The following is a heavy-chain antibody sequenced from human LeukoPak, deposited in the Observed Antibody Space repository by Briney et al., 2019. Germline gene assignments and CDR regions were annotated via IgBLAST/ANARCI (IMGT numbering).Heavy chain of an antibody. CDR3: GRELGLGRGWYGGDY. J-gene: IGHJ4*02. CDR1: GFTFSSYA. D-gene: IGHD6-19*01. V-gene: IGHV3-30-3*01. Sequence: PGGSLRLSCAASGFTFSSYAMHWVRQTPGKGLAWVAIISDDGNRKYYADSVKGRFTLSRDNSKHTVYLQMNSLRNEDTAVYYCGRELGLGRGWYGGDYWGQGTLVTVSS. CDR2: ISDDGNRK.